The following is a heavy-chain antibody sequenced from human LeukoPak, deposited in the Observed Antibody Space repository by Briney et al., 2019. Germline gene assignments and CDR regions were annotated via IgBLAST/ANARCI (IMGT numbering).Heavy chain of an antibody. V-gene: IGHV4-30-4*08. Sequence: SQTLSLTCTVSGGSISSGDYYWSWIRQPPGKGLEWIGYIYYSGSTYYNPSLKSRVTISVDTSKNQFSLKLSSVTAADTAVYYCARDGRSSSGYYYYMDVWGKGTTVTVSS. CDR3: ARDGRSSSGYYYYMDV. CDR2: IYYSGST. D-gene: IGHD6-13*01. J-gene: IGHJ6*03. CDR1: GGSISSGDYY.